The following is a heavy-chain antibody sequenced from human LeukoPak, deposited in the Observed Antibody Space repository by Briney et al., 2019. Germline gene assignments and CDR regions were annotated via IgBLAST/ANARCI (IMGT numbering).Heavy chain of an antibody. CDR2: IYYSGST. D-gene: IGHD1-26*01. Sequence: SETLSLTCTVSGGSISNYYWSWIRQPPGKGLEWIGYIYYSGSTNYNPSLKSRVTISVDTSKNQFSLKLSSVTAADTAVYYCARDGTPRWFDPWGQGTLVTVSS. V-gene: IGHV4-59*12. J-gene: IGHJ5*02. CDR1: GGSISNYY. CDR3: ARDGTPRWFDP.